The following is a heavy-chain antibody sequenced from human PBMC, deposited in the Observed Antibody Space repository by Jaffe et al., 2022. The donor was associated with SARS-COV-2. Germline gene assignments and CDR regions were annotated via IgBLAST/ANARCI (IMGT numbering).Heavy chain of an antibody. V-gene: IGHV3-33*01. CDR3: AREQLANYYYYGMDV. D-gene: IGHD6-13*01. CDR2: IWYDGSNK. Sequence: QVQLVESGGGVVQPGRSLRLSCAASGFTFSSYGMHWVRQAPGKGLEWVAVIWYDGSNKYYADSVKGRFTISRDNSKNTLYLQMNSLRAEDTAVYYCAREQLANYYYYGMDVWGQGTTVTVSS. CDR1: GFTFSSYG. J-gene: IGHJ6*02.